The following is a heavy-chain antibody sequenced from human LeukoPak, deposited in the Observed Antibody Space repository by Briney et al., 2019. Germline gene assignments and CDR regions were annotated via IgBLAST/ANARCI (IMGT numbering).Heavy chain of an antibody. V-gene: IGHV3-30*18. CDR3: AKSGPNVLRYFDWLDY. CDR2: ISYDGSNK. Sequence: GRSLRLSCAASGFTFSSYGMHWVRQAPGKGLEWVAVISYDGSNKYYADSVKGRFTISRDNSKNTLYLQMNSLRAEDTAVYYCAKSGPNVLRYFDWLDYWGQGTLVTVSS. D-gene: IGHD3-9*01. CDR1: GFTFSSYG. J-gene: IGHJ4*02.